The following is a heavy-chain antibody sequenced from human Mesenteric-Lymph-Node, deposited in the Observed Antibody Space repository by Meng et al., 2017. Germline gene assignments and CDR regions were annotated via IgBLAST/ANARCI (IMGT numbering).Heavy chain of an antibody. CDR1: GGSFSGYY. V-gene: IGHV4-34*01. CDR3: ARGFNRAPFPY. J-gene: IGHJ4*02. CDR2: INHSGST. Sequence: QVQPQQCGAGLLKPSETLSLSCAGHGGSFSGYYWSWIRQPPGKGLEWIGEINHSGSTNYNPSLKSRVTISVDTSKNQFSLNLSSVTAADTAVYYCARGFNRAPFPYWGQGTLVTVSS. D-gene: IGHD1-14*01.